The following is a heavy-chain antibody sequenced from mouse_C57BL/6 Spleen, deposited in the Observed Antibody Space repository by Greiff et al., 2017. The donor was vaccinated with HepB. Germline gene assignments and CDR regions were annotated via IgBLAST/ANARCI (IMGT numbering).Heavy chain of an antibody. J-gene: IGHJ3*01. CDR2: ISDGGSYT. V-gene: IGHV5-4*01. D-gene: IGHD2-1*01. Sequence: EVKLVESGGGLVKPGGSLKLSCAASGFTFSSDAMSWVRQTPEKRLEWVATISDGGSYTYYPDNVKGRFTISRDNAKNNLSLQMSHLKSEDTAMYYCTRDTLYYGNPWFAYWGQGTLVTVSA. CDR3: TRDTLYYGNPWFAY. CDR1: GFTFSSDA.